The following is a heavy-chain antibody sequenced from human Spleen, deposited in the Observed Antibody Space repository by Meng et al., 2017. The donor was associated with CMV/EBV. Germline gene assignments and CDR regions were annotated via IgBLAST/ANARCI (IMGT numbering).Heavy chain of an antibody. CDR2: IHVDGRGI. CDR3: ARGLEENLGWEMGY. D-gene: IGHD1-26*01. V-gene: IGHV3-74*01. Sequence: LVRAGGGVVRPWGFLWMSWAVFGCSSRVHWMHGVRQAPGKGLEWVSRIHVDGRGISYADSVKGRFTISKDDARNSLHLQMNSLRVEDTAVYYCARGLEENLGWEMGYWGQGTLVTVSS. CDR1: GCSSRVHW. J-gene: IGHJ4*02.